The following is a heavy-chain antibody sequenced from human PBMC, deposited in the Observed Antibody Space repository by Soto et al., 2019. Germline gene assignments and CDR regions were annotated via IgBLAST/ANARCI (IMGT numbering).Heavy chain of an antibody. D-gene: IGHD2-15*01. J-gene: IGHJ4*02. CDR2: ISSSSSYI. CDR1: GFTFSSYS. CDR3: ARALITVAPFDY. V-gene: IGHV3-21*01. Sequence: PGGSLRLSCAASGFTFSSYSMNWVRQAPGKGLEWVSSISSSSSYIYYADSVKGRFTISRDNAKNSLYLQMNSLRAEDTAVYYCARALITVAPFDYWGQGTLVTVSS.